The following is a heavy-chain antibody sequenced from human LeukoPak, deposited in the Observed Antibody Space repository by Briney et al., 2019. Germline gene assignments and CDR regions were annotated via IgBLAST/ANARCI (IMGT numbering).Heavy chain of an antibody. V-gene: IGHV3-7*01. CDR1: GFTFSSYW. J-gene: IGHJ3*02. CDR3: ARGYDFSADDAFDI. Sequence: PGGSLRLSCAASGFTFSSYWMSWVRQAPGKGLEWVANIKQDGSEKYYVDPVKGRFTISRDNSKNTLYLQMNSLRAEDTAVYYCARGYDFSADDAFDIWGQGTMVIVSS. CDR2: IKQDGSEK. D-gene: IGHD3-3*01.